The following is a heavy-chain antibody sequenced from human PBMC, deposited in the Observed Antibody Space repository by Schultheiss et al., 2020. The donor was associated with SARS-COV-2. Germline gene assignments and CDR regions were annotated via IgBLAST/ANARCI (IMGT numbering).Heavy chain of an antibody. CDR1: GFTFSSYG. Sequence: GGSLRLSCAVSGFTFSSYGMHWVRQAPGKGLEWVAVIWNDGSNKYYADSVKGRITISRDNAKNSLYLQMNSLRAEDTAVYYCAKRYDFWSGYCDYWGQGTLVTVSS. CDR2: IWNDGSNK. CDR3: AKRYDFWSGYCDY. V-gene: IGHV3-33*03. D-gene: IGHD3-3*01. J-gene: IGHJ4*02.